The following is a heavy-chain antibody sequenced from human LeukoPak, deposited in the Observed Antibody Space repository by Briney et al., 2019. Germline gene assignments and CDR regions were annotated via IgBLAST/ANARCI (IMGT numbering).Heavy chain of an antibody. Sequence: GRSLRLSCAASGFTFSYYTMHWVCQAPGKGLEWVAVISYDGSTEYYADSVKGRFTISRDNSKNTLYLQMNSLRVEDTAVYYCARVLNYYDSSGYYFSYWGQGTLVTVSS. V-gene: IGHV3-30-3*01. CDR3: ARVLNYYDSSGYYFSY. D-gene: IGHD3-22*01. CDR2: ISYDGSTE. J-gene: IGHJ4*02. CDR1: GFTFSYYT.